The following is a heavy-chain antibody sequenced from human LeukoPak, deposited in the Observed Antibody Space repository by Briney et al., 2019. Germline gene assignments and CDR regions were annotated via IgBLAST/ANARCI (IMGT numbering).Heavy chain of an antibody. Sequence: GGSLRLSCAASGFPFSSYSMHWVRQGPGKGLEWVAVISYDGTNKYYADSVKGRFTISRDNSKNTLYLQMNSLRAEDTAVYYCARPHNYYGSEFESWGQGTLVTVSS. CDR1: GFPFSSYS. J-gene: IGHJ4*02. CDR3: ARPHNYYGSEFES. CDR2: ISYDGTNK. V-gene: IGHV3-30-3*01. D-gene: IGHD3-10*01.